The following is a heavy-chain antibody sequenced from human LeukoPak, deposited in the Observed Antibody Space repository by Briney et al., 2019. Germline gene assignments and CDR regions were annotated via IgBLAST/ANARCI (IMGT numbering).Heavy chain of an antibody. CDR3: AREDYYGSGSPLDY. V-gene: IGHV3-7*01. J-gene: IGHJ4*02. Sequence: PGGSLRLSCAASGFTFSSYWMSWVRQAPGKGLEWVANIKQDGSEKYYVDSVKGRFTISRDNAKNSLYLQMNSLRAEDMAVYYCAREDYYGSGSPLDYWGQGTLVTVSS. CDR1: GFTFSSYW. D-gene: IGHD3-10*01. CDR2: IKQDGSEK.